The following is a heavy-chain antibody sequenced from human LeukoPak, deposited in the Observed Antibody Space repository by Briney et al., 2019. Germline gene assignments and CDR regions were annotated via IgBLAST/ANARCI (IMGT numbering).Heavy chain of an antibody. CDR2: IYYSGST. D-gene: IGHD2-2*01. Sequence: SETLSLTCTVSGGSISSGDYYWSWIRQPPGKGLEWIGYIYYSGSTYYNPSLKSRVTISVDTSKNQFSLKLSSVTAADTAVYYCARTVPAAMGGWFDPWGQGTLVTVSS. J-gene: IGHJ5*02. CDR3: ARTVPAAMGGWFDP. CDR1: GGSISSGDYY. V-gene: IGHV4-30-4*08.